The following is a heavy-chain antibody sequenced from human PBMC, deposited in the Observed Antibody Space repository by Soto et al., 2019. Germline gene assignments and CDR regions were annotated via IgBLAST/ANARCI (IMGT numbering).Heavy chain of an antibody. Sequence: GGSLRLSCAASGFTFSSYAMHWVRQAPGKGLEYVSAISSNGGSTYYANSVKGRFTISRDNSKNTLYLQMGSLRAEDMAVYYCARDFGEYFGYFALWGRGTLVTVSS. J-gene: IGHJ2*01. CDR1: GFTFSSYA. CDR2: ISSNGGST. V-gene: IGHV3-64*01. D-gene: IGHD4-17*01. CDR3: ARDFGEYFGYFAL.